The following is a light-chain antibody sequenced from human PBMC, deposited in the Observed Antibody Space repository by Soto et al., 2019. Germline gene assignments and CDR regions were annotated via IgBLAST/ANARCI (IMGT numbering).Light chain of an antibody. CDR2: KAS. J-gene: IGKJ1*01. V-gene: IGKV1-5*03. CDR3: QQYKDNPWT. CDR1: QSIVDW. Sequence: DIQMTQSPSTLSASVGDRVTFGCRASQSIVDWLAWYQQKPGKAPKLLIYKASNLESGVPSRFGDSGSGSEFTLTISNLQPDDFATYYCQQYKDNPWTFGQGTKVEFK.